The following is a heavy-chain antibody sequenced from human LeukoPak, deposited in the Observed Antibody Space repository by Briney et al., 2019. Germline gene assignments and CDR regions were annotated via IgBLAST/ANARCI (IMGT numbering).Heavy chain of an antibody. Sequence: ASVTVSCTASGYTFTGYYMHWVRQAPGQGLEWMGWINPNSGGTNYSQKLQGRVTMTRDTSISTAYMELSSLRSDGTAVYYCARVTYSSSWSLDYWGQGTLVTVSS. J-gene: IGHJ4*02. CDR1: GYTFTGYY. CDR2: INPNSGGT. CDR3: ARVTYSSSWSLDY. V-gene: IGHV1-2*02. D-gene: IGHD6-13*01.